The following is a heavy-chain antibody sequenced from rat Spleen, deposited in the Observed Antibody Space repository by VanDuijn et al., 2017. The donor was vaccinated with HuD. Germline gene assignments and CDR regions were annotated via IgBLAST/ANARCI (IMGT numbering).Heavy chain of an antibody. CDR3: ARGWDDYYFDF. CDR1: GFSLTGNN. Sequence: QVQLKESGPGLVQPSQTLSLTCTVSGFSLTGNNVHWVRQPPGKGLEWMGRMRYDGDTYYNSALKSRLSISRDTSKSQVFLKLNSLQTTDTATYFCARGWDDYYFDFWGQGVMVTVSS. J-gene: IGHJ2*01. CDR2: MRYDGDT. V-gene: IGHV2S30*01. D-gene: IGHD4-6*01.